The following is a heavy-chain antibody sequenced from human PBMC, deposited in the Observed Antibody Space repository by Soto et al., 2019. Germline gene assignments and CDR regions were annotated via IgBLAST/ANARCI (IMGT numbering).Heavy chain of an antibody. Sequence: QVQLVQSGAEEKKPGASVKVSCKASGYTFTSYAMSWVRQAPGQRLEWMGWINAGNGNTKYSEKFQGRVTITRDTSASTAYMEMSSLRSEDTAVYYCARDQRIAFDYWGQGTLVTVSS. CDR1: GYTFTSYA. CDR3: ARDQRIAFDY. CDR2: INAGNGNT. D-gene: IGHD6-25*01. J-gene: IGHJ4*02. V-gene: IGHV1-3*05.